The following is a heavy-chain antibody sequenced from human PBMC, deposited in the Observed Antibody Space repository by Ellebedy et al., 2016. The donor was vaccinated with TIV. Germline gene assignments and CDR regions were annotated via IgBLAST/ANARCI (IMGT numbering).Heavy chain of an antibody. Sequence: PGGSLRLSCAASGFTFSSCAMHWIRLPPGKGLEWQAATPYDGGTRYDADSVKGRFSISRDNSKNTLFLQMNSLRADETAVYYCVGDKRGTQSWSSGGGFDYWGQGTLVTVSS. CDR1: GFTFSSCA. J-gene: IGHJ4*02. CDR3: VGDKRGTQSWSSGGGFDY. V-gene: IGHV3-30-3*01. CDR2: TPYDGGTR. D-gene: IGHD6-13*01.